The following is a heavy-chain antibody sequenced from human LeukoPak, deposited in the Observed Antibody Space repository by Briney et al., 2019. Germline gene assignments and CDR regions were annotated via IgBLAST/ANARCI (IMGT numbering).Heavy chain of an antibody. CDR1: GFTFNNYD. Sequence: GGSLRLSCAASGFTFNNYDMNWVRQAPGKGLEWVSTISGGGGSTYYADSVKGRFTISRDNSKNTLYLQVNSLRAEDTAVYYCAKGGKWDVTPFDYWGQGTLVTVSS. CDR3: AKGGKWDVTPFDY. J-gene: IGHJ4*02. D-gene: IGHD1-26*01. V-gene: IGHV3-23*01. CDR2: ISGGGGST.